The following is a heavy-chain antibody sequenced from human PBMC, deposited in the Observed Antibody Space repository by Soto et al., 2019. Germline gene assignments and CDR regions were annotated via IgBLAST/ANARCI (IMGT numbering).Heavy chain of an antibody. CDR1: GFTSSNYW. Sequence: GGSLRLSCTASGFTSSNYWMSWVRQAPGKGLEWVANINKDGSEKNYVDSVQGRFTISRDNTKNSWYLQMNNLRVEDTAVYYCARDGHYWNDFDYWGQGSLVTVSS. CDR3: ARDGHYWNDFDY. CDR2: INKDGSEK. J-gene: IGHJ4*02. D-gene: IGHD1-1*01. V-gene: IGHV3-7*01.